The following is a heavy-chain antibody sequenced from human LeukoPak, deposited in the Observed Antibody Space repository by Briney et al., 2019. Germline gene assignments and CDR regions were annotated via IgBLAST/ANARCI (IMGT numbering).Heavy chain of an antibody. V-gene: IGHV3-23*01. J-gene: IGHJ4*02. D-gene: IGHD4-17*01. Sequence: GGSLRLSCEASEFDFSSHAMTWVRQAPGKGLEWVSAISISGSKTYYADSVKGRFTISRDNSKNTLYLQMNSLRAEDTAVYYCANEIRPNDYWGQGTLVTVSS. CDR2: ISISGSKT. CDR1: EFDFSSHA. CDR3: ANEIRPNDY.